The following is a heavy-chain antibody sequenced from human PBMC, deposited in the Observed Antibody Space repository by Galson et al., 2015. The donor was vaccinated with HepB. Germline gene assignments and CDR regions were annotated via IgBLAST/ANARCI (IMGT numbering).Heavy chain of an antibody. D-gene: IGHD3/OR15-3a*01. CDR2: IKQDGSEK. Sequence: SLRLSCAASGFTFSNHRMTWVRQPPGKGLEWVANIKQDGSEKYYVDSVKGRFTISRDNADNSLFLHMDNLRVEYTAVYYCARGGVLKFFVWLLSDWGQGVPVTVSS. CDR1: GFTFSNHR. CDR3: ARGGVLKFFVWLLSD. J-gene: IGHJ4*02. V-gene: IGHV3-7*01.